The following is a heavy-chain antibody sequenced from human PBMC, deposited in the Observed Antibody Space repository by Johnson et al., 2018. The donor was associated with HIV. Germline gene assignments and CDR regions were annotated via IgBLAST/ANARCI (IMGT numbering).Heavy chain of an antibody. J-gene: IGHJ3*02. Sequence: VQLVESGGGLVKPGGSLRLSCAASGITFDDYGMSWVRQAPGKGLEWVSGINWNGGSIGYADSVKGRFTISRDNAKNSLYLQMNSLRAEDTALYYCARDHSGYDSVTAAFDIWGQGTMVTVSS. V-gene: IGHV3-20*04. D-gene: IGHD5-12*01. CDR3: ARDHSGYDSVTAAFDI. CDR2: INWNGGSI. CDR1: GITFDDYG.